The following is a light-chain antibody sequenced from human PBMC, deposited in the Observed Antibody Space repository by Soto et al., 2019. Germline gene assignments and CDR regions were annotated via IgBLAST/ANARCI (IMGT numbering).Light chain of an antibody. Sequence: DIVMTQAPLSLPVTPGEPASISCRSSQSLLHSDGNNHLDWYLQKPGQSPQLLIYEASKRASGVPDRFSGSGSGTDFTLKSSRVEAEDVGVYHCMQALHPPPTFGGGTKVEIK. J-gene: IGKJ4*01. CDR2: EAS. CDR3: MQALHPPPT. V-gene: IGKV2-28*01. CDR1: QSLLHSDGNNH.